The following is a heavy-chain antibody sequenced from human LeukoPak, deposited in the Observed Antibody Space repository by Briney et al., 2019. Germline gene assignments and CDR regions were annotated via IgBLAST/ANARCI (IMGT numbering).Heavy chain of an antibody. Sequence: GGSLRLSCAASGFTFSDYTMNWVRQAPGKGLEWVSYISTSSSAMYYADSVKGRFTISRDNAKHSLYLQMNSLRDEDTAVYYCARGDYGDYGDAFDIWGQGTMVTVSS. CDR3: ARGDYGDYGDAFDI. CDR1: GFTFSDYT. J-gene: IGHJ3*02. V-gene: IGHV3-48*02. D-gene: IGHD4-17*01. CDR2: ISTSSSAM.